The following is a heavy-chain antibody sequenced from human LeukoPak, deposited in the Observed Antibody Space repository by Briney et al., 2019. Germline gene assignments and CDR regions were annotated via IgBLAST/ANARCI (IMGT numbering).Heavy chain of an antibody. D-gene: IGHD2-2*01. CDR2: IYYSGST. J-gene: IGHJ6*01. CDR3: ARARSGYCSSTSCHGAYYYGMDV. CDR1: GGSFSSYY. Sequence: SETLSLTCAVYGGSFSSYYWSWIRQPPGKGLEWIGYIYYSGSTNYNPSLKSRVTISVDTSKNQFSLKLSSVTAADTAVYYCARARSGYCSSTSCHGAYYYGMDVWGQGTTVTVSS. V-gene: IGHV4-59*01.